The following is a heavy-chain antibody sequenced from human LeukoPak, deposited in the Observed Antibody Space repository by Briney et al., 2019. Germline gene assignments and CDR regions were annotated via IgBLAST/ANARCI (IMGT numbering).Heavy chain of an antibody. CDR2: MYLGGTT. CDR1: GGSISSLNL. V-gene: IGHV4-4*02. CDR3: AGLEGRYSTDWFYFFDY. D-gene: IGHD6-19*01. Sequence: PSGTLSLTCIVSGGSISSLNLWSWLRQPPGKGPEWIGEMYLGGTTNFNPSLKSRVTILIDKSKNQLSLQLTSVTAADTAVYYCAGLEGRYSTDWFYFFDYWGQGALVTVSS. J-gene: IGHJ4*02.